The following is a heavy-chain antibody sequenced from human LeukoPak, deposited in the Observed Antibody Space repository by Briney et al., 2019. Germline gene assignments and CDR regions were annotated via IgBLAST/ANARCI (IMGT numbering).Heavy chain of an antibody. CDR1: GGSISDYY. Sequence: SETQSLTCTVSGGSISDYYWSWIRQPPGKGLEWIGYIYYSGSTNYNPSLKSRVTISVDTSKNQFSLKLSSVTAADAAVYYCARESGGGYYYPYWGQGTLVTVSS. J-gene: IGHJ4*02. V-gene: IGHV4-59*01. CDR2: IYYSGST. CDR3: ARESGGGYYYPY. D-gene: IGHD3-22*01.